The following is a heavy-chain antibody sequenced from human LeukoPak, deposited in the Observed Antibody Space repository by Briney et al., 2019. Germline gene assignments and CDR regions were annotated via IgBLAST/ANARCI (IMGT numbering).Heavy chain of an antibody. CDR3: ARDQEDSGTDY. J-gene: IGHJ4*02. Sequence: SETLSLTCTVSGGSISSGDYYWIWIRQHPGKGLEWIGYIYYSGSTYYNPSLKSRVTISLDTSKNQFSLKLSSVTAADTAVYYCARDQEDSGTDYWGQGTLVTVSS. V-gene: IGHV4-31*03. D-gene: IGHD3-10*01. CDR1: GGSISSGDYY. CDR2: IYYSGST.